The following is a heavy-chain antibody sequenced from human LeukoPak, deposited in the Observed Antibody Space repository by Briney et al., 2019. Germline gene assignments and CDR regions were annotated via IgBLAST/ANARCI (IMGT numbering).Heavy chain of an antibody. V-gene: IGHV4-39*01. CDR3: VNENSSGWYVDY. J-gene: IGHJ4*02. CDR2: VHYSGST. D-gene: IGHD6-19*01. CDR1: GGSISSITSLTYY. Sequence: SETLSLTCIVSGGSISSITSLTYYWNWIRQSPGTGLEWIGSVHYSGSTYYNPSLKSRVTISVDTSKNQFSLKLSSVTAADTAVYYCVNENSSGWYVDYWGQGTLVTVSS.